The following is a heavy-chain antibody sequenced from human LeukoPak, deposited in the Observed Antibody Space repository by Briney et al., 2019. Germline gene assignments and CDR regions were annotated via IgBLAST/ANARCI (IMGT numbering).Heavy chain of an antibody. CDR1: GFTFSSYA. CDR3: ARDPSPSDYVWGSYRLY. Sequence: GGSLRLSCAASGFTFSSYAMHWVRQAPGKGLEWVAVISYDGSNKYYADSVKGRFTISRDNSKNTLYLQMNRLRAEDTAVYYCARDPSPSDYVWGSYRLYWGQGTLVTVSS. CDR2: ISYDGSNK. J-gene: IGHJ4*02. D-gene: IGHD3-16*02. V-gene: IGHV3-30-3*01.